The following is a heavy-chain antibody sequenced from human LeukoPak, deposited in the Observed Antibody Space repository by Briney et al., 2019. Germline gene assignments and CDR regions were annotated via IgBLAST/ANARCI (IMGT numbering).Heavy chain of an antibody. J-gene: IGHJ5*02. Sequence: GGSLRLSCAASIFNFRGSGMHWVRQAPGTGLEWVAFIQSDTSQIYYADSVKGRFTISRDNPKNTVYLQMNSLRTEDTAVYFCAKKEADYYGSGFDPWGQGTLVTVSS. CDR2: IQSDTSQI. V-gene: IGHV3-30*02. CDR1: IFNFRGSG. D-gene: IGHD3-10*01. CDR3: AKKEADYYGSGFDP.